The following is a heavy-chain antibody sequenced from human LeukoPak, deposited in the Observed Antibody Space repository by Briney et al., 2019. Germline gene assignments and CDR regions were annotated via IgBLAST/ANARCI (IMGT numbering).Heavy chain of an antibody. CDR3: ARGRPYSSGWYSNYYFDY. J-gene: IGHJ4*02. V-gene: IGHV4-39*07. CDR2: IYYSGST. Sequence: PSETLSLTCTVSGGSISSSSYYWGWIRQPPGKGLEWIGSIYYSGSTYYNPSLKSRVTISVDTSKNQFSLKLSSVTAADTAVYYCARGRPYSSGWYSNYYFDYWGQGTLVTVSS. CDR1: GGSISSSSYY. D-gene: IGHD6-19*01.